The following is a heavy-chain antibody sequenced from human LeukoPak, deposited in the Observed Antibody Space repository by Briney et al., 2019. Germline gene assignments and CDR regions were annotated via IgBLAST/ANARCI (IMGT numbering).Heavy chain of an antibody. V-gene: IGHV1-2*02. Sequence: ASLKVSCKASGYTFTGYYMHWVRQAPGQGLEWMGWINTNSGGPNYVQRFTGRVTMTRDTSISTAYMELSRLRSDDTAVYYCARGEIYYYYMDVWGKGTTFTVSS. D-gene: IGHD3-16*01. CDR2: INTNSGGP. J-gene: IGHJ6*03. CDR1: GYTFTGYY. CDR3: ARGEIYYYYMDV.